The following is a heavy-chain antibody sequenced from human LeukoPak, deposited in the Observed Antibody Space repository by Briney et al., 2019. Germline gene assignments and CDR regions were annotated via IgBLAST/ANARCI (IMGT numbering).Heavy chain of an antibody. CDR2: INWNGGST. Sequence: GGSLRLSCAASGFTFDDYGMSWVRQAPGKGLEWVSGINWNGGSTGYADSVKGRFTIYRDNAKNSLYLQMNSLRAEDTALYYCARHRGYSYGHDAFDIWGQGTMVTVSS. V-gene: IGHV3-20*04. J-gene: IGHJ3*02. D-gene: IGHD5-18*01. CDR1: GFTFDDYG. CDR3: ARHRGYSYGHDAFDI.